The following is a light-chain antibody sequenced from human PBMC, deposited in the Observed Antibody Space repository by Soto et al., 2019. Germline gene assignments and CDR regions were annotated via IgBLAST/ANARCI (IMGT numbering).Light chain of an antibody. J-gene: IGLJ2*01. V-gene: IGLV2-8*01. CDR1: SSDVGGYNY. CDR2: EVT. CDR3: SSYAGSNNVV. Sequence: QSVLTQPPSASGSPGQSVTISCTGTSSDVGGYNYVSWYQQHPGVAPKLMISEVTKRPSGVPDRFSGSNSGNTASLTVSGLQAEDEADYYCSSYAGSNNVVFGGGTKLTVL.